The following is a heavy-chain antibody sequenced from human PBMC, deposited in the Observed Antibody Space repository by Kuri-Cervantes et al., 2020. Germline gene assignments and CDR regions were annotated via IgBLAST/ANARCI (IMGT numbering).Heavy chain of an antibody. V-gene: IGHV3-23*01. CDR2: ISANSGST. CDR3: AKSWGVVLMVYARGAFDAFDI. Sequence: GGSLRLSCAASEFTFSNYVMGWVRQAPGEGLEWVSAISANSGSTFYADSVKGRFTISRDNSKNTLYLQMNSLRAEDTAVYYCAKSWGVVLMVYARGAFDAFDIWGQGTMVTVSS. J-gene: IGHJ3*02. D-gene: IGHD2-8*01. CDR1: EFTFSNYV.